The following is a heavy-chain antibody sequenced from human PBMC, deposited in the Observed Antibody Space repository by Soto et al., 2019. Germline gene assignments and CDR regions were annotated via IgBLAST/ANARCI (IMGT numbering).Heavy chain of an antibody. V-gene: IGHV1-69*06. CDR3: ARDTGYGDYDYYYGMDV. J-gene: IGHJ6*02. D-gene: IGHD4-17*01. Sequence: SGKVSCKASGGTFSSCAMSWVRQARGQGLEWMGGIIPIFGTANYAQKFQGRVTITADKSTSTAYMELSSLRSEDTAVYYCARDTGYGDYDYYYGMDVWGQGTTVTVSS. CDR2: IIPIFGTA. CDR1: GGTFSSCA.